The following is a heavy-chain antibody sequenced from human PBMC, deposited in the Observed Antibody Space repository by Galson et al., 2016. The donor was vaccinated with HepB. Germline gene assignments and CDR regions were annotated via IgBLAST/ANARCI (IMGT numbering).Heavy chain of an antibody. V-gene: IGHV3-7*01. CDR2: IEQDGSET. J-gene: IGHJ4*02. CDR1: GSTFSTHW. D-gene: IGHD1-26*01. Sequence: SLRLSCAGSGSTFSTHWMNWVRRAPGKGLEWVANIEQDGSETNYLDSVKGRFTISRDNAKNSLYLQMNSLRVEDTAVYYCARDGGRGSYGIDYWGQGTLVTVSS. CDR3: ARDGGRGSYGIDY.